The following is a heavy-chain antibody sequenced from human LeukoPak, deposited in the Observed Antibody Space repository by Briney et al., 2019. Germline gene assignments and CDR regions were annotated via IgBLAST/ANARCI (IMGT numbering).Heavy chain of an antibody. Sequence: GASVKVSCKASGGTFISYAISWVRQAPGQGLEWMGGIIPIFGTANYAQKFQGRVTITADESTSTAYMELSSLRSEDTAVYYCARGHYGSGSYDFDYWGQGTLVTVSS. D-gene: IGHD3-10*01. J-gene: IGHJ4*02. CDR3: ARGHYGSGSYDFDY. CDR2: IIPIFGTA. CDR1: GGTFISYA. V-gene: IGHV1-69*01.